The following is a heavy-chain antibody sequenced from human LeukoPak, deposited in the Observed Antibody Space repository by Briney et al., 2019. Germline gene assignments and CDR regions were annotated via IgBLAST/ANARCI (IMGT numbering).Heavy chain of an antibody. D-gene: IGHD3-22*01. J-gene: IGHJ4*02. CDR3: AKRGVVIRVILVGFHKEAYYFDS. Sequence: GGSLRLSCAVSGITLSNYGMSWVRQAPGKGLEWVAGISDSGGRTDYADSVKGRFTISRDNPKNTLYLLMNSLRAEDTAVYFCAKRGVVIRVILVGFHKEAYYFDSWGQGALVTVSS. CDR1: GITLSNYG. CDR2: ISDSGGRT. V-gene: IGHV3-23*01.